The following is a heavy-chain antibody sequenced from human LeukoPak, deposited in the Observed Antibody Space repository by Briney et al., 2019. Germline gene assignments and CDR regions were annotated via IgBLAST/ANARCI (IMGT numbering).Heavy chain of an antibody. J-gene: IGHJ4*02. CDR1: GYTFTSYA. V-gene: IGHV1-3*03. Sequence: ASVKVSCKASGYTFTSYAMHWVRQAPGQRLEWMGWINAGNGNTKYSQEFQGRVTITRDTSASTAYMELSSLRSEDMAVYYCAREGAAAGNFDYWGQGTLVTVSS. CDR2: INAGNGNT. D-gene: IGHD6-13*01. CDR3: AREGAAAGNFDY.